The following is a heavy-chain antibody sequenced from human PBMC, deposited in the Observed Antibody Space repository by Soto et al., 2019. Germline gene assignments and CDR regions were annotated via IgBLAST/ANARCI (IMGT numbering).Heavy chain of an antibody. Sequence: SVKVSCKASGGTFSSYAISWVRQAPGQGLEWMGGIIPIFGTANYAQKFQGRVTITADESTSTAYMELSSLRSEDTAVYYCARVSWVSAHSPCFDYWGQGTLVTVSS. D-gene: IGHD1-26*01. J-gene: IGHJ4*02. V-gene: IGHV1-69*13. CDR1: GGTFSSYA. CDR2: IIPIFGTA. CDR3: ARVSWVSAHSPCFDY.